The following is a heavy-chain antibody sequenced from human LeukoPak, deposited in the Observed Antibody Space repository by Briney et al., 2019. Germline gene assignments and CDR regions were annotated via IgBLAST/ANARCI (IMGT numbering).Heavy chain of an antibody. D-gene: IGHD5-18*01. CDR2: IIPILGIA. V-gene: IGHV1-69*04. J-gene: IGHJ6*02. CDR3: ARDTVDTAMVFYYYYGMDV. Sequence: ASVKVSCKASGGTFSSYAISWVRQAPGQGLEWIGRIIPILGIANYAQKFQGRVTITADKSTSTAYMELSSLRSEDTAVYYCARDTVDTAMVFYYYYGMDVWGQGTTVTVSS. CDR1: GGTFSSYA.